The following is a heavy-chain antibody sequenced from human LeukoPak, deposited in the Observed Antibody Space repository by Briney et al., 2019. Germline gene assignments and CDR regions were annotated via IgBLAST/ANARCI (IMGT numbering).Heavy chain of an antibody. V-gene: IGHV3-30*02. J-gene: IGHJ4*02. CDR3: AKALGVRGANYYFDY. D-gene: IGHD3-10*01. CDR1: GFTFSSYG. Sequence: GSLRLSCAASGFTFSSYGMHWVRQTPGKGLECVAFIRYDGGNQYYTDSVKGRFTISRDNSKNTIYLQMNSLRAEDTAVYYCAKALGVRGANYYFDYWGQGTLVTVSS. CDR2: IRYDGGNQ.